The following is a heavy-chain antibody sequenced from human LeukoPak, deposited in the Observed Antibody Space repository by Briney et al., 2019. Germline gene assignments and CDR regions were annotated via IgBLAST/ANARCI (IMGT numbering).Heavy chain of an antibody. CDR1: GFTFSSYA. V-gene: IGHV3-23*01. J-gene: IGHJ4*02. CDR2: ISGSGGST. D-gene: IGHD3-22*01. Sequence: GGSLRLSCAASGFTFSSYAMSWVRQAPGKGLEWVSAISGSGGSTYYADSVKGRFTISRDNAKNSLYLQMNSLRAEDTAVYYCAGSSGYYYPFDYWGQGTLVTVSS. CDR3: AGSSGYYYPFDY.